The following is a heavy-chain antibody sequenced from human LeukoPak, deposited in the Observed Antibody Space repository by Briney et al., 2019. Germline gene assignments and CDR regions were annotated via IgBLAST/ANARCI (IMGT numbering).Heavy chain of an antibody. Sequence: SQTLSLTCAISGDCVSSNSAAWNWIRQSPSRGLEWLGRTYYRSKWYNDYAVSVKSRITINPDTSKNQFSLQLNSVTPEDTAVYNCARSPKYCSSTSCYARDAFDIWGQGTMVTVSS. CDR2: TYYRSKWYN. CDR3: ARSPKYCSSTSCYARDAFDI. V-gene: IGHV6-1*01. D-gene: IGHD2-2*01. J-gene: IGHJ3*02. CDR1: GDCVSSNSAA.